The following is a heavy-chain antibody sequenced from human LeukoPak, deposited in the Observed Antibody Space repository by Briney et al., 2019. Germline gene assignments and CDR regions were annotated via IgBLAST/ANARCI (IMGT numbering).Heavy chain of an antibody. D-gene: IGHD3-10*02. CDR3: AELGITMIGGV. V-gene: IGHV3-30*04. Sequence: GRSLRLSCAASGFTFSSYAMHWVRQAPGKGLEWVAVISYDGSNKYYADSVKGRFTISRDNSKNTLYLQMNSLRAEDSAVYYCAELGITMIGGVWGKGTTVTISS. CDR2: ISYDGSNK. CDR1: GFTFSSYA. J-gene: IGHJ6*04.